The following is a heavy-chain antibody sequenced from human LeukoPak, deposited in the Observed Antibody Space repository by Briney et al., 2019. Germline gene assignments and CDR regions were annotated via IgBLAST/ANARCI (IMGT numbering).Heavy chain of an antibody. CDR1: GFTFSSYA. Sequence: GGSLRLSCAASGFTFSSYAMHGVRQAPGKGLEWVAFISYDGSNKYYADSVKGRFTISRDNSKNTLYLQMNSLRAEDTAVYYCARGLTDLNSHWGQGTLVTVSS. D-gene: IGHD2/OR15-2a*01. CDR2: ISYDGSNK. V-gene: IGHV3-30*04. CDR3: ARGLTDLNSH. J-gene: IGHJ4*02.